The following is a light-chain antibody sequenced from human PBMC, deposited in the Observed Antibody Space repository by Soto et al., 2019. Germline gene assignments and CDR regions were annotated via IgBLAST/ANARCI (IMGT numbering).Light chain of an antibody. V-gene: IGKV2-30*01. CDR1: QSLAYIDGNTY. Sequence: EVVMTQSPLSLPVTLGQPASISCRSSQSLAYIDGNTYLSWFQQRPAQPPRRLIYKVSNRESAVPERFSGSGSGTDFTMNISRVEAEDVGVYYCMQGTNWAPYTFGQGTKLEIK. J-gene: IGKJ2*01. CDR3: MQGTNWAPYT. CDR2: KVS.